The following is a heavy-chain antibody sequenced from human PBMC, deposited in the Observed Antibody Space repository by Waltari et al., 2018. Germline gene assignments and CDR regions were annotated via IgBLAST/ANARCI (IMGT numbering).Heavy chain of an antibody. CDR2: ISSSGSTI. J-gene: IGHJ4*02. V-gene: IGHV3-48*03. Sequence: EVQLVESGGGLIQPGGSLRLSCAASGFTFSSYEMNWVRQAPGKGLVWVSYISSSGSTIYYADSVKGRFTISRDNAKNSLYLQMNSLRAEDTAVYYCARDQIRGFGESNFDYWGQGTLVTVSS. CDR1: GFTFSSYE. D-gene: IGHD3-10*01. CDR3: ARDQIRGFGESNFDY.